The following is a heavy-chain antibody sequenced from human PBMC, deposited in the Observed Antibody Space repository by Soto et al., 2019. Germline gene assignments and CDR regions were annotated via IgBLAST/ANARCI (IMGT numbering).Heavy chain of an antibody. Sequence: EVQLVESGGGSVQPGRSLRLSCAASGFNLDDYAMHWVRQAPGKGLEWVAGISWNSGTIGYADSVKGRFTISRDNAKNSLYLQMNSLRVEDTALYYCAKGEQWVTPDFDSWGQGTLVTVPS. J-gene: IGHJ4*02. V-gene: IGHV3-9*01. CDR1: GFNLDDYA. CDR3: AKGEQWVTPDFDS. D-gene: IGHD6-19*01. CDR2: ISWNSGTI.